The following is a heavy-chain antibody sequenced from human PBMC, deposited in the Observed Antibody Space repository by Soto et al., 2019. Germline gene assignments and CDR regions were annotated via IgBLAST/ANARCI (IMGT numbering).Heavy chain of an antibody. D-gene: IGHD3-10*01. J-gene: IGHJ4*02. CDR3: ATESYNYGSGSYYKN. Sequence: SETLSLTCTVSGGSISSYYWSWIRQPPGKGLEWIGYIYYSGSTNYNPSLKSRVTISVDTSKNQFSLKLSSVTAADTAVYYCATESYNYGSGSYYKNWGQGTLVTVSS. V-gene: IGHV4-59*01. CDR2: IYYSGST. CDR1: GGSISSYY.